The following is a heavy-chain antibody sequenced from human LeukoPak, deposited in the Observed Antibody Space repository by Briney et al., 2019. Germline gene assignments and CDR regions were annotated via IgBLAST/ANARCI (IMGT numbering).Heavy chain of an antibody. Sequence: KASETLSLTCAVYGGSFSGYYWSWIRQPPGKGLEWIGEINHSGSTNYNPSLKSRVTISVDTSKNQLSLKLSSVTAADTAVYYCARRRPLYGSGSYYNIWGQGTLVTVSS. J-gene: IGHJ4*02. CDR3: ARRRPLYGSGSYYNI. V-gene: IGHV4-34*01. D-gene: IGHD3-10*01. CDR1: GGSFSGYY. CDR2: INHSGST.